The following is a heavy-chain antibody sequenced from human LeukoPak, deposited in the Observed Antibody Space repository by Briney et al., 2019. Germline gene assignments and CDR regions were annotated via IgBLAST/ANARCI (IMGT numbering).Heavy chain of an antibody. V-gene: IGHV3-74*01. CDR1: GFTFSRYW. CDR3: ATGNYYDSRGYYTFGH. Sequence: PGRSLRLSCAASGFTFSRYWMHWVRQAPGKGLVWVSRINGDGSTTSYADSVEGGFTISRDNAKNTLYLQMNSLRAEDTAVYYCATGNYYDSRGYYTFGHWGQGTLVTVSS. D-gene: IGHD3-22*01. CDR2: INGDGSTT. J-gene: IGHJ1*01.